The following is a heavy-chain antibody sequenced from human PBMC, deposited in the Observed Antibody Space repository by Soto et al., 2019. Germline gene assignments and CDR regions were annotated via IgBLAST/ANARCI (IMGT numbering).Heavy chain of an antibody. D-gene: IGHD6-19*01. J-gene: IGHJ4*02. CDR1: GYTFTGYY. CDR2: INPNSGGT. CDR3: AGELAVAGPSFDY. V-gene: IGHV1-2*02. Sequence: ASVKVSCKASGYTFTGYYMHWVRQAPGQGLEWMGWINPNSGGTNYAQKFQGRVTITADESTSTAYMELSSLRSEDTAVYYCAGELAVAGPSFDYWGQGTLVTVSS.